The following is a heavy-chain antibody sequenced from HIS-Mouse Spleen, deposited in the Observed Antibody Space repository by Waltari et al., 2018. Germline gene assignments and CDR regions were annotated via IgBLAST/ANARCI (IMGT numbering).Heavy chain of an antibody. Sequence: EVQLVESGGGLVKPGGSLRLSWAASGFTFSSYGMNWVRQAPGKGLGWVSSISSSSSYIYYADSVKGRFTISRDNAKNSLYLQMNSLRAEDTAVYYCARDPSGYDNHWGQGTLVTVSS. CDR2: ISSSSSYI. J-gene: IGHJ5*02. D-gene: IGHD5-12*01. CDR3: ARDPSGYDNH. CDR1: GFTFSSYG. V-gene: IGHV3-21*01.